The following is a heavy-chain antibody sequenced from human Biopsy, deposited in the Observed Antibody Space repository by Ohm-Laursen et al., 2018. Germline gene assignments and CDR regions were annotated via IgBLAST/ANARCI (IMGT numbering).Heavy chain of an antibody. J-gene: IGHJ4*02. Sequence: SETLSLTCAVYGESFNGYYWSWIRQTPGKGLEWIGEINHSGRNNYNPSLKSRVTISVDTSKNQFSLKVRSVTAADTAVYYCVRQVDFWSGYVDYWGQGTLVAVSS. CDR1: GESFNGYY. V-gene: IGHV4-34*01. CDR3: VRQVDFWSGYVDY. CDR2: INHSGRN. D-gene: IGHD3-3*01.